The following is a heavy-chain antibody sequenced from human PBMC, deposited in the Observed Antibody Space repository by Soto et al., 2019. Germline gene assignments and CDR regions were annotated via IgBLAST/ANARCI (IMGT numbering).Heavy chain of an antibody. CDR3: ARDESGYGPFDY. D-gene: IGHD5-12*01. CDR1: GGSISSGGYY. CDR2: IYFSGSA. V-gene: IGHV4-31*03. J-gene: IGHJ4*02. Sequence: QVQLQESGPGLVKPSQTLSLTCSVSGGSISSGGYYWSWIRQHPGKGLDWIGYIYFSGSAYYNPSLRSRVTISVDTSKNQFSLKVSSVTAADTAVYYCARDESGYGPFDYWGQGTLVTGSS.